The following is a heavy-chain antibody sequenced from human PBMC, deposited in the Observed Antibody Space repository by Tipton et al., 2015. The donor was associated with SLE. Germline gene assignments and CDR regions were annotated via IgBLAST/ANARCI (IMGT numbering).Heavy chain of an antibody. D-gene: IGHD2-15*01. CDR3: ASLESSIVVVVVATGGAFDI. CDR2: IYTSGST. J-gene: IGHJ3*02. Sequence: LRLSCTVSGGSISSGSYYWSWIRQPAGKGLEWIGYIYTSGSTNYNPSLKSRVTISVDTSKNQFSLKLSSVTAADTAVYYCASLESSIVVVVVATGGAFDIWGQGTMVTVSS. V-gene: IGHV4-61*09. CDR1: GGSISSGSYY.